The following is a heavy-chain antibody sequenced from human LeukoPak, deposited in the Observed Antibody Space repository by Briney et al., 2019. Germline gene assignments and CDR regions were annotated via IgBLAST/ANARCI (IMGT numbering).Heavy chain of an antibody. CDR1: GGCFSGYY. V-gene: IGHV4-34*01. Sequence: SETLSLTCAVYGGCFSGYYWSWIRQPPGKGLEWIGEINHSGSTNYNPSLKSRVTISVDTSKNQFSLKLSSVTAADTAVYYCARGQSSEWLRTYYYYYGMDVWGKGTTVTVSS. CDR3: ARGQSSEWLRTYYYYYGMDV. D-gene: IGHD5-12*01. J-gene: IGHJ6*04. CDR2: INHSGST.